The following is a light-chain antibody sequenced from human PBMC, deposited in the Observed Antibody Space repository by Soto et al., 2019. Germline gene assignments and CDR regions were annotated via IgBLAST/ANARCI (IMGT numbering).Light chain of an antibody. Sequence: EIVLTQSPGTLSLSPGERATLSCRASQSVSSSYLAWYQQKPGQAPRLLIYGASGRATGIPDRFSGSGSGTGFTLTISRLEPEDFAVYYCQQYGSYPLTFGGGTKVDIK. CDR2: GAS. CDR3: QQYGSYPLT. V-gene: IGKV3-20*01. J-gene: IGKJ4*01. CDR1: QSVSSSY.